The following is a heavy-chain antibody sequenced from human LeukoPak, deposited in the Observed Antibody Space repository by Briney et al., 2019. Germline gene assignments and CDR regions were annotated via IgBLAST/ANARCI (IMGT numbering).Heavy chain of an antibody. V-gene: IGHV3-23*01. CDR1: GFTLSTNA. D-gene: IGHD1-26*01. CDR2: ISGSGAST. J-gene: IGHJ4*02. CDR3: AKDVGKWESLHFFDY. Sequence: GGSLRLSCLTSGFTLSTNAMSWVRQAPGKGLEWISGISGSGASTYYADSVKGRFTISRDGSRNTLYLQVNSLGGDDTAVYYCAKDVGKWESLHFFDYWGQGTLVTVSS.